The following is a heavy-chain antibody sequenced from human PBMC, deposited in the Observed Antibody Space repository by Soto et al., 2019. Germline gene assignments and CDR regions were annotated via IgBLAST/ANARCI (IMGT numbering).Heavy chain of an antibody. CDR3: ARHSKKTGDFDYYYGMDV. CDR1: GGSMSPYY. V-gene: IGHV4-59*08. CDR2: IYYRGNT. D-gene: IGHD7-27*01. Sequence: QVQVKESGPGLVKPSETLSLTCTVSGGSMSPYYWSWIRQAPGKGLEWIANIYYRGNTNYNPSLERRVTISVDTSKNQFSLKLNSMTAADTAVYYCARHSKKTGDFDYYYGMDVWGQGTTVTVSS. J-gene: IGHJ6*02.